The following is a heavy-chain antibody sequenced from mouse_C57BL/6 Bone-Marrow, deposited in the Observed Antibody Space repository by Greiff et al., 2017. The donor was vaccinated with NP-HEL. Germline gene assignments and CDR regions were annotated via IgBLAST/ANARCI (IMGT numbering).Heavy chain of an antibody. CDR3: ASANVVATRRDY. CDR2: IYPRSGNT. Sequence: QVQLQQSGAELARPGASVKLSCKASGYTFTSYGISWVKPRPGQGLEWIGEIYPRSGNTYYNENFKGKATLTADKATSTAYMELRSLTSEDSAVYFCASANVVATRRDYWGQGTSVTVSS. CDR1: GYTFTSYG. D-gene: IGHD1-1*01. J-gene: IGHJ4*01. V-gene: IGHV1-81*01.